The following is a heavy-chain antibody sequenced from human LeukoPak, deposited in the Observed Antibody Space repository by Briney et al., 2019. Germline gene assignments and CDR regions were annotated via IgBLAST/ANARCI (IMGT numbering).Heavy chain of an antibody. Sequence: GSLRLSCAASGFTFSSYWMSWVRQAPGKGLEWVANIKQDGSEKYYVDSVKGRFTISRDNAKNSLYLQMNSLRAEDTAVYNCARRGGVTLPHFDYWGQGTLVTVFS. V-gene: IGHV3-7*01. CDR3: ARRGGVTLPHFDY. CDR1: GFTFSSYW. CDR2: IKQDGSEK. D-gene: IGHD3-16*01. J-gene: IGHJ4*02.